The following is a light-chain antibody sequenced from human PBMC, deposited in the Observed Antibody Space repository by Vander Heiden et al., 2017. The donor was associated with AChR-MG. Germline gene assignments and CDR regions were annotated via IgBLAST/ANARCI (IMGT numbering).Light chain of an antibody. V-gene: IGKV1-39*01. J-gene: IGKJ2*01. CDR3: QQSHTLPYT. CDR1: QSISSK. Sequence: DIQMTQSPSSLSASVGDRVTITCRASQSISSKLNWYQRKPGKAPKLLVSGASSLQSGVPSRFSGSGSGTDFTLSISSLQPEDFAAYYCQQSHTLPYTFGQGTKLEIK. CDR2: GAS.